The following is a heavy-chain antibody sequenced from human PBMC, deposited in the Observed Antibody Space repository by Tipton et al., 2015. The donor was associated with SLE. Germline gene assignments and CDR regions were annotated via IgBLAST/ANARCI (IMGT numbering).Heavy chain of an antibody. D-gene: IGHD6-19*01. CDR1: GGSISSSSYY. CDR3: ASRPRGIAVAGTNPYFQH. CDR2: IYYSGST. Sequence: LRLSCTVSGGSISSSSYYWGWIRQPPGKGLEWIGSIYYSGSTYYNPSLKSRVTISVDTSKNQFSLKLSSVTAADTAVYYCASRPRGIAVAGTNPYFQHWGQGTLVPVSS. V-gene: IGHV4-39*07. J-gene: IGHJ1*01.